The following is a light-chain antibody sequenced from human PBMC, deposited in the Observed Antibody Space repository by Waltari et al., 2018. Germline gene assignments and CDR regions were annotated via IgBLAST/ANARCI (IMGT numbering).Light chain of an antibody. J-gene: IGLJ2*01. V-gene: IGLV3-19*01. CDR1: SLRRYY. CDR3: HSRDSSSTRF. CDR2: GQS. Sequence: SSELTQDPTVSVASGQTVRITCQGDSLRRYYPSWYQQRPGQAPILVFYGQSSRPSGIPDRFSGSISGNTASLTITGAQAEDEADYYCHSRDSSSTRFFGGGTRLTV.